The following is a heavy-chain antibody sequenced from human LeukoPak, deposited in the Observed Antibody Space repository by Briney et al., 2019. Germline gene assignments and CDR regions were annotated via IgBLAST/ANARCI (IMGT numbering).Heavy chain of an antibody. CDR2: IRYDGSNK. D-gene: IGHD6-6*01. J-gene: IGHJ4*02. Sequence: SGGSLRLSCAASGFTFSSYGMHWVRQAPGKGLEWVAFIRYDGSNKYYADSVKGRFTISRDNSKNTLYLQMNSLRAEDTAVYYCAKWGRVYSSSDCWGQGTLVTVSS. CDR3: AKWGRVYSSSDC. V-gene: IGHV3-30*02. CDR1: GFTFSSYG.